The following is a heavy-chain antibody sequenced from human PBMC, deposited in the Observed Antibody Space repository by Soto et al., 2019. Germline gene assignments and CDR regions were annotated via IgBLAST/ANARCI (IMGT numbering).Heavy chain of an antibody. CDR1: GFTFSAYD. J-gene: IGHJ4*02. V-gene: IGHV3-33*01. Sequence: QVQLVESGGGVVQPGRSLRLSCAASGFTFSAYDMHWVRQAPGKGLEWVAVIWYDGSNNYYADSVKGRFTISRDNSKNTLYLQMNSLRAEDTAVYYCARALSTMILDSWGQGSLVTVSS. D-gene: IGHD3-22*01. CDR2: IWYDGSNN. CDR3: ARALSTMILDS.